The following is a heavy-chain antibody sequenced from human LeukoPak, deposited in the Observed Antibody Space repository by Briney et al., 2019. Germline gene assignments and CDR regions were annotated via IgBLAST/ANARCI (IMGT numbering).Heavy chain of an antibody. D-gene: IGHD1-20*01. J-gene: IGHJ4*02. CDR3: ARRRYNWNAIDY. Sequence: GGSLRLSYAASGFTFSDYYMSWIRQAPGEGLEWVSYISSSGSTLYYADSVKGRITISRDNAKNSLYLQMNSLRAEDTAVYYCARRRYNWNAIDYWGQGTLVTVSS. CDR2: ISSSGSTL. V-gene: IGHV3-11*01. CDR1: GFTFSDYY.